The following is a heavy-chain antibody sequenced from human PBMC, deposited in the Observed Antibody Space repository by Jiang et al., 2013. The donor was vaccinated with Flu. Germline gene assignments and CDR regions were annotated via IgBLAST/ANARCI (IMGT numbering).Heavy chain of an antibody. CDR1: GGSISSYY. CDR3: ARRTSGWYPFDY. V-gene: IGHV4-59*01. D-gene: IGHD6-19*01. J-gene: IGHJ4*02. Sequence: CTVSGGSISSYYWSWIRQPPGKGLEWIGYIYYSGSTNYNPSLKSRVTISVDTSKNQFSLKLSSVTAADTAVYYCARRTSGWYPFDYWGQGTLVTVSS. CDR2: IYYSGST.